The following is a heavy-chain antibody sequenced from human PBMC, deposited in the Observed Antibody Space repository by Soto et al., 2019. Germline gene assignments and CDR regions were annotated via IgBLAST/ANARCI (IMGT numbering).Heavy chain of an antibody. Sequence: SETLPLTCTVSGGSISSYYWSWIRQPPGKGLEWIGYIYYSGSTNYNPSLKSRVTISVDTSKNQFSLKLSSVTAADTAVYYCARDHGDYDFWSGPYYYYMDVWGKGTTVTVSS. D-gene: IGHD3-3*01. CDR3: ARDHGDYDFWSGPYYYYMDV. J-gene: IGHJ6*03. CDR2: IYYSGST. V-gene: IGHV4-59*01. CDR1: GGSISSYY.